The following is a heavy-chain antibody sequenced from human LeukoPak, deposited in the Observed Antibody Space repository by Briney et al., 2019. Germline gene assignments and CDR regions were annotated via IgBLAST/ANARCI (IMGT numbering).Heavy chain of an antibody. CDR1: GGSFRGYY. CDR2: INHSGST. J-gene: IGHJ4*02. CDR3: ARGRYYDFWSGYYTNTYFDY. V-gene: IGHV4-34*01. Sequence: SETLSLTCAVYGGSFRGYYWSWIRQPPGRGLEWIGEINHSGSTNYNPSLKSRVTISVDTFKNQFSLKLSSVTAADTAVYYCARGRYYDFWSGYYTNTYFDYWGQGTLVNVSS. D-gene: IGHD3-3*01.